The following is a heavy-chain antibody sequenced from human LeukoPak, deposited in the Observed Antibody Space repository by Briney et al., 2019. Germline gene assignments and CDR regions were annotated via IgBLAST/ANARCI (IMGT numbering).Heavy chain of an antibody. Sequence: GGSLRLSCAASGFTFSSYGMSWVRQAPGKGLEWVSAISGSGGSTYYADSVKGRFTISRDNSKNTLYPQMNSLRAEDTAVYYCAKSEGYDYGFFDYWGQGTLVTVSS. J-gene: IGHJ4*02. CDR2: ISGSGGST. V-gene: IGHV3-23*01. CDR3: AKSEGYDYGFFDY. CDR1: GFTFSSYG. D-gene: IGHD4-17*01.